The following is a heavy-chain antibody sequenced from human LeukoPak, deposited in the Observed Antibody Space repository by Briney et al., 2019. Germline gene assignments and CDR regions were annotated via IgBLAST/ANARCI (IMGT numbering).Heavy chain of an antibody. CDR2: ISGSGGAT. V-gene: IGHV3-23*01. CDR1: GFTFISYA. D-gene: IGHD6-13*01. CDR3: ARGSSSWYNWFDP. Sequence: GGSLRLSCSASGFTFISYAMCWVRQAPGKGLEWVSGISGSGGATYYADSVKGRLTISRDNSRNTLYLQMNSLRDEDTAVYFCARGSSSWYNWFDPWGQGTLVTVSS. J-gene: IGHJ5*02.